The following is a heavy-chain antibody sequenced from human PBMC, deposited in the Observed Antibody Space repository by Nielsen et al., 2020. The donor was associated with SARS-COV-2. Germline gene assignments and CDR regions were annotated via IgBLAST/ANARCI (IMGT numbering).Heavy chain of an antibody. V-gene: IGHV3-30*18. CDR2: ISYDGSNK. CDR3: AKGAWYYDSSGYYAY. J-gene: IGHJ4*02. D-gene: IGHD3-22*01. CDR1: GFTFKNYA. Sequence: GESLKISCAASGFTFKNYAMSWVRQAPGKGLEWVAVISYDGSNKYYADSVKGRFTISRDNSKNTLYLQMNSLRAEDTAVYYCAKGAWYYDSSGYYAYWGQGTLVTVSS.